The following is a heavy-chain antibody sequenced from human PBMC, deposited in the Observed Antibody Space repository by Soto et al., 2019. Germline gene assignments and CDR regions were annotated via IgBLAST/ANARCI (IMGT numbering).Heavy chain of an antibody. CDR2: IIPIFGTA. Sequence: ASVKVSCKASGGTFSSYAISWVRQAPGQGLEWMGGIIPIFGTANYAQKFQGRVTITADKSTSTDYKELSSLRSEDTAVYYCSRELVSSGYSFDYWGQGTLGIVSS. CDR3: SRELVSSGYSFDY. V-gene: IGHV1-69*06. J-gene: IGHJ4*02. D-gene: IGHD3-22*01. CDR1: GGTFSSYA.